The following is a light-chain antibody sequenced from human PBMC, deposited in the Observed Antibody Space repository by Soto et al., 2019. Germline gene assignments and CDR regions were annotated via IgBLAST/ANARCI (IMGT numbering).Light chain of an antibody. V-gene: IGLV2-14*01. Sequence: QSALTQPASVSGSPGQSITFSCTGTSSDVGGYNYVSWYQQHPGKAPKLMIYEVNNRPSGVSNRFSGSKSGNTASLTISGLQAEDGADYYCSSYTSSHPRVFGGGTKVTVL. CDR2: EVN. CDR1: SSDVGGYNY. CDR3: SSYTSSHPRV. J-gene: IGLJ3*02.